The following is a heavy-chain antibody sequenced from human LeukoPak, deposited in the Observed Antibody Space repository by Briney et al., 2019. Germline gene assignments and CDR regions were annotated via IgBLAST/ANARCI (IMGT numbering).Heavy chain of an antibody. CDR3: ARGPPPDFDY. CDR1: GGSFSSSSYY. Sequence: SETLSLTCTVSGGSFSSSSYYWGWIRQPPGKGLEWIGSIFYSGSTYYNPSLKSRVTISVDTSKNQFSLKLSSVTAADTAVYYCARGPPPDFDYWGQGTLVTVSS. V-gene: IGHV4-39*07. J-gene: IGHJ4*02. CDR2: IFYSGST.